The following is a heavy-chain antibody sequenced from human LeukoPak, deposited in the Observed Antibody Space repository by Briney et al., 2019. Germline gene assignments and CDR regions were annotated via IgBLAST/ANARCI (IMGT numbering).Heavy chain of an antibody. J-gene: IGHJ3*02. CDR2: ISGGGGNT. V-gene: IGHV3-23*01. Sequence: PGGSLRLSCVGSGFTSIAYALTWARQAPGKGLEWVSAISGGGGNTYYADSVKGRFTISRDNSKNTPYLQMNSLRAEDTAVYYCGKNRYSGSLSPFDIWGQGTMVTVSS. CDR1: GFTSIAYA. CDR3: GKNRYSGSLSPFDI. D-gene: IGHD1-26*01.